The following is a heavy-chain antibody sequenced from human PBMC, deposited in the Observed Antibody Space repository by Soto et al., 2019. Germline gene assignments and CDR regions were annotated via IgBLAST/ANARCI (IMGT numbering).Heavy chain of an antibody. V-gene: IGHV4-59*01. CDR3: ARDQYYYDSSGYYGTGMDV. Sequence: QVQLQESGPGLVKPSETLSLTCTVSGGSISSYYWSWIRQPPGKGLEWIGYIYYSGSTNYNPSLKSRVTLSVDTSKNQFSLKLSSVTAADTAVYYCARDQYYYDSSGYYGTGMDVWGQGTTVTVSS. CDR2: IYYSGST. D-gene: IGHD3-22*01. CDR1: GGSISSYY. J-gene: IGHJ6*02.